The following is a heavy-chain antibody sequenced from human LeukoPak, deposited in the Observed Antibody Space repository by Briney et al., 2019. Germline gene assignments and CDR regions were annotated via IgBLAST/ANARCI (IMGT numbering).Heavy chain of an antibody. CDR2: ISPYNGNT. D-gene: IGHD6-19*01. CDR3: ARGKVAGTFGDY. Sequence: ASVKVSCKASGYIFTSYSISWVRQAPGQGLEWMGWISPYNGNTNYAQKLQGRVTMTTDTSTNTAYMELRSLRSDDTAVYYCARGKVAGTFGDYWGQGTLVTVSS. CDR1: GYIFTSYS. V-gene: IGHV1-18*01. J-gene: IGHJ4*02.